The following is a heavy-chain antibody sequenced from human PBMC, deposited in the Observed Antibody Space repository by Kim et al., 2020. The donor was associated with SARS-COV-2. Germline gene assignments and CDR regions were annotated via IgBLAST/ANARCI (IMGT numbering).Heavy chain of an antibody. Sequence: SETLSLTCTVSGGSISSGGYYWSWIRQHPGKGLEWIGYIYYSGSTYYNPSLKSRVTISVDTSKNQFSLKLSSVTAADTAVYYCARAEGRPSYYFDYWGQGTLVTVSS. V-gene: IGHV4-31*03. CDR3: ARAEGRPSYYFDY. CDR1: GGSISSGGYY. D-gene: IGHD1-26*01. J-gene: IGHJ4*02. CDR2: IYYSGST.